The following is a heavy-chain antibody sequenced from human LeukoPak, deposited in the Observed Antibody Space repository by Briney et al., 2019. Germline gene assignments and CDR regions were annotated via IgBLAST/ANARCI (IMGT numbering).Heavy chain of an antibody. D-gene: IGHD3-9*01. CDR1: GGSFGDYY. J-gene: IGHJ4*02. CDR3: ARSKDILTGYCFDY. CDR2: INHSGST. V-gene: IGHV4-34*01. Sequence: PSETLSLTCAVYGGSFGDYYWSWIRQPPGKGLEWIGEINHSGSTNYNPSLKSRVTISVDTSKNQFSLKLSSVTAADTAVYYCARSKDILTGYCFDYWGQGTLVTVSS.